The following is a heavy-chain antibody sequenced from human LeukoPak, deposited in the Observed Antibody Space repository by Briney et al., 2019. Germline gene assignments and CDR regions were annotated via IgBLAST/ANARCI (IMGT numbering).Heavy chain of an antibody. D-gene: IGHD3-10*01. CDR3: ARKTVSPTSGIYDS. CDR2: IYTSGST. V-gene: IGHV4-4*07. CDR1: GGSISSYY. J-gene: IGHJ5*01. Sequence: SETLSLTCTVSGGSISSYYWSWIRQPAGKGLEWIGRIYTSGSTNYNPSLKSRVTISVDKSKSQFSLKLSSVTAADTAVYYCARKTVSPTSGIYDSWGQGTLVTVSS.